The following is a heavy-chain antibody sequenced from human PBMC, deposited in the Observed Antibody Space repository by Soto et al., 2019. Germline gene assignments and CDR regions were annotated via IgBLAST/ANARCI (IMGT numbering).Heavy chain of an antibody. CDR1: GDTFSSYA. D-gene: IGHD3-10*02. J-gene: IGHJ6*02. Sequence: ASVKVSCKASGDTFSSYAISWVRQAPGKGLEWMGKIIPTFGRTNYAQKFQGRLTISADDSTSTAYLELSSLLSEDTAVYYCARDPLSSFAMDVWGQGTTVTVSS. CDR3: ARDPLSSFAMDV. CDR2: IIPTFGRT. V-gene: IGHV1-69*13.